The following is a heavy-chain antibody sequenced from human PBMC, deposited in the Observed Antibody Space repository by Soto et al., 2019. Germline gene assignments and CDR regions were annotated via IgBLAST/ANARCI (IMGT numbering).Heavy chain of an antibody. CDR3: ARSYYDSSGFSNDAFDI. CDR1: GYTFTGYY. V-gene: IGHV1-2*04. J-gene: IGHJ3*02. D-gene: IGHD3-22*01. Sequence: QVQLVQSGAEVKKPGASVKVSCKASGYTFTGYYMHWVRQAPGQGLEWMGWINPNSDGTNYAQKFQGWVTMTRDTSISTAYMELSRLRSDDTAVYYCARSYYDSSGFSNDAFDIWGQGTMVTVSS. CDR2: INPNSDGT.